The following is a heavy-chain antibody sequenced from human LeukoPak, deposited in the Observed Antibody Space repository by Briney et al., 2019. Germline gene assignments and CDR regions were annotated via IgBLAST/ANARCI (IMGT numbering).Heavy chain of an antibody. CDR2: INHSGST. D-gene: IGHD2-2*02. CDR3: ARHCSSTSCYTFDY. V-gene: IGHV4-34*01. CDR1: GGSFSGYH. Sequence: SETLSLTCAVYGGSFSGYHWSWIRQPPGKGLEWIGEINHSGSTNYNPSLKSRVTISVDTSKNQFSLKLSSVTAADTAVYYCARHCSSTSCYTFDYWGQGTLVTVSS. J-gene: IGHJ4*02.